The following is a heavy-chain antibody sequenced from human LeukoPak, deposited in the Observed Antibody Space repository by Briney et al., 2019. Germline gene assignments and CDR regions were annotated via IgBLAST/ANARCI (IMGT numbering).Heavy chain of an antibody. CDR1: GFSFTTAW. Sequence: GGSLRLSCGASGFSFTTAWMSWVRQAPGKGLEWVARIKSDGAVDYASPVKGRLTISKDYSKNTRYLQMNSLKVEDTAVYYCVIDDYYDYSGTREADYFDYWGQGTLVTVSS. D-gene: IGHD3-22*01. CDR3: VIDDYYDYSGTREADYFDY. V-gene: IGHV3-15*01. J-gene: IGHJ4*02. CDR2: IKSDGAV.